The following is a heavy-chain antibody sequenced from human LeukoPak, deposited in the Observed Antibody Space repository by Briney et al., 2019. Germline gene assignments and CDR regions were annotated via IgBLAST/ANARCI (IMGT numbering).Heavy chain of an antibody. V-gene: IGHV3-64*01. CDR1: GFTFSDCA. CDR2: ISSSGGST. Sequence: PGGSLRLSCAASGFTFSDCAMHWVRQAPGKGPEYVSSISSSGGSTYYANSVKSRFTISRDNSRNTLDLQMGSLRAEDMAVYYCARSPGPDPAWSYFDYCGQGTLVTVSS. D-gene: IGHD3-3*01. CDR3: ARSPGPDPAWSYFDY. J-gene: IGHJ4*02.